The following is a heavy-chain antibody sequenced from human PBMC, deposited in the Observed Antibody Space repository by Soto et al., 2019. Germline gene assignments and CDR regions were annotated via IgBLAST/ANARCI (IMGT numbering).Heavy chain of an antibody. J-gene: IGHJ4*02. V-gene: IGHV1-69*08. D-gene: IGHD4-17*01. CDR1: GGTFSSYT. Sequence: QVQLVQSGAEVKKPGSSVKVSCKASGGTFSSYTISWVRQAPGQGLEWMGRVIPILGIANYAQKFQGRVTITADKSTSTAYMELSSLRSEDTAVYYCARDNFYGDYAIFDYWGQGTLVTVSS. CDR2: VIPILGIA. CDR3: ARDNFYGDYAIFDY.